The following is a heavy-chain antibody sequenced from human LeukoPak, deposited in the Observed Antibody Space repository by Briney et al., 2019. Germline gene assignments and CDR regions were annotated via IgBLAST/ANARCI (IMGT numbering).Heavy chain of an antibody. D-gene: IGHD1-1*01. J-gene: IGHJ4*02. CDR2: MNPNSGNT. Sequence: ASVKVSCKASGYTFTSYDINWVRHATGQGLEWMVWMNPNSGNTGYAQKFQGRVTMTRNTSISTAYMELSSLRSEDTAVYYCARAKSWNRYYFDYWGQGTLVTVSS. CDR1: GYTFTSYD. V-gene: IGHV1-8*01. CDR3: ARAKSWNRYYFDY.